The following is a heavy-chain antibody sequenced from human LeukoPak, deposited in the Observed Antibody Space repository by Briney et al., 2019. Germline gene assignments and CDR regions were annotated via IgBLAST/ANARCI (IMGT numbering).Heavy chain of an antibody. Sequence: GGSLRLSCAASGFTFSSYAMSWVRQAPGKGLEWVANIKQDESEKYYVDAVKGRFTISRDNAMNSLYLQMTSLRAEDTGVYYCARHYRSGSRRVYYFDFWGQGTLVTVSS. CDR3: ARHYRSGSRRVYYFDF. CDR2: IKQDESEK. D-gene: IGHD3-10*01. V-gene: IGHV3-7*01. J-gene: IGHJ4*02. CDR1: GFTFSSYA.